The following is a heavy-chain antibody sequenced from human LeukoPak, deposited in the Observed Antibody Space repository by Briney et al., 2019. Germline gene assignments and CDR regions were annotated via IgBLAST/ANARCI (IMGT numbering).Heavy chain of an antibody. CDR2: LYSGGST. CDR1: GFTDSRNY. D-gene: IGHD2-15*01. V-gene: IGHV3-66*02. Sequence: GGSLTVSSEATGFTDSRNYMSWVRQTPGKGLAWASVLYSGGSTYYKDSVKVRFTISRDNSKNTLFLQMNSLRVEDTAVYYCASPLIVASAFDIWGQGTMVTVSS. J-gene: IGHJ3*02. CDR3: ASPLIVASAFDI.